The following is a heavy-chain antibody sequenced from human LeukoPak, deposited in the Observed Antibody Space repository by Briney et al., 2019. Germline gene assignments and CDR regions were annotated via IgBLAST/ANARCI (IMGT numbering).Heavy chain of an antibody. Sequence: ASVKVSCKASGYTFTSYSISWVRQAPGQGLEWMGIINPSSGSSSYGHKFQGRVTLTRDTSTSTVYMELSSLRSEDTAVYYCAIEVEISTITPLNWGQGTLVTVPS. CDR3: AIEVEISTITPLN. V-gene: IGHV1-46*01. J-gene: IGHJ4*02. CDR1: GYTFTSYS. D-gene: IGHD5-24*01. CDR2: INPSSGSS.